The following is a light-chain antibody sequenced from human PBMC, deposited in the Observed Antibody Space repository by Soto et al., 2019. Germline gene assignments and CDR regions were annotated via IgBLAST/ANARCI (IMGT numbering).Light chain of an antibody. CDR3: QQSYSTPPT. CDR2: AAS. J-gene: IGKJ1*01. CDR1: QSISSY. Sequence: DIQMTQSPSSLSAYVGDRVTLTCRASQSISSYLNWYQQKPGKAPKLLIYAASSLQSGVPSRFSGSGSGTDFTLTISSLQPEDFATYYCQQSYSTPPTFGQGTKVEIK. V-gene: IGKV1-39*01.